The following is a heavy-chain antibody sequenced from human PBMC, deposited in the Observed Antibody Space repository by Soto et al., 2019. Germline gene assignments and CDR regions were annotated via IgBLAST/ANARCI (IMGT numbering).Heavy chain of an antibody. D-gene: IGHD3-10*01. CDR1: GGSFSGYY. V-gene: IGHV4-34*01. CDR3: ARHPLLLWFGHNWFDP. CDR2: INHSGST. Sequence: SETLSLTCAVYGGSFSGYYWSWIRQPPGKGLEWIGEINHSGSTNYNPSLKSRVTISVDTSKNQFSLKLSSVTAADTAVYYCARHPLLLWFGHNWFDPWGQGTLVTVSS. J-gene: IGHJ5*02.